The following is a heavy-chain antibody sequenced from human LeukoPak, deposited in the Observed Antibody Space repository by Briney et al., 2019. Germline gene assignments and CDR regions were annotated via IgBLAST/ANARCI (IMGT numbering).Heavy chain of an antibody. J-gene: IGHJ6*02. Sequence: GASVKVSCTASGYTFTSYAMNWVRQAPGQGLEWMGWINTNTGNPTYAQGFTGRFVFSLDTSVSTAYLQISSLKAEDTAVYYCARGTVSGVWYLLYSYGMDVWGQGTTVTVSS. CDR2: INTNTGNP. V-gene: IGHV7-4-1*02. D-gene: IGHD2-15*01. CDR3: ARGTVSGVWYLLYSYGMDV. CDR1: GYTFTSYA.